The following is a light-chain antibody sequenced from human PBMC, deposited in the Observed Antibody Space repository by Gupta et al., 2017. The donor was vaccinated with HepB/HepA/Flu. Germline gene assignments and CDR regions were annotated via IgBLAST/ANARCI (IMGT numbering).Light chain of an antibody. CDR1: KLGDKY. CDR2: QDS. CDR3: QAWDSSTAGVV. J-gene: IGLJ2*01. V-gene: IGLV3-1*01. Sequence: SHELTQPPSVSVCPGQTASTPRSGDKLGDKYACWYQQKPGQSPVLVIYQDSKRPSGIPERFSGSNSGNTATLTISGTQAMDEADYYCQAWDSSTAGVVFGGGTKLTVL.